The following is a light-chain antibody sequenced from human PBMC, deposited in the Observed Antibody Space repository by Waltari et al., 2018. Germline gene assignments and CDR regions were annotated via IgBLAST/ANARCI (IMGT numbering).Light chain of an antibody. V-gene: IGKV3-15*01. CDR1: QSVNSN. CDR3: QQYNDWPPMYT. CDR2: GAA. J-gene: IGKJ2*01. Sequence: EIVMALSPATLSLSPGGRATLSCRASQSVNSNLAWYQQIPGQPPRLLIYGAASRATGIPARFSGTWSGTEFTLTISSLQSEDCALYYCQQYNDWPPMYTFGQGTKLEIK.